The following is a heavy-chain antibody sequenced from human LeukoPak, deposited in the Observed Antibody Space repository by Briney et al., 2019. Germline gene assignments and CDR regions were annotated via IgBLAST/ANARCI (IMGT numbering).Heavy chain of an antibody. CDR1: GGSFSGYY. D-gene: IGHD5-18*01. J-gene: IGHJ4*02. CDR2: IYDSGST. Sequence: PSETLSLTCAVYGGSFSGYYWSWIRQPPGKGLEWIGFIYDSGSTNYNPSLYSRLTISVDTSKNQFSLKLTSVTAADTAVYYCARDRRGYGSFDSWGQGTLVTVSS. CDR3: ARDRRGYGSFDS. V-gene: IGHV4-59*01.